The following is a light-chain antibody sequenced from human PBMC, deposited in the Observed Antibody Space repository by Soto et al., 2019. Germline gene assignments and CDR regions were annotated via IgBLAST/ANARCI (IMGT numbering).Light chain of an antibody. V-gene: IGKV3D-15*01. CDR3: QQYNNWPFT. CDR2: GAS. Sequence: EIEMTQSPATLSVSPGERATLSCRASQSVSSNLAWYQQKPGQVPRLLIYGASTRATGIPARFSGSGSGTEFTLNISSLQSEDFAVYYCQQYNNWPFTFGSGTKVDIK. J-gene: IGKJ3*01. CDR1: QSVSSN.